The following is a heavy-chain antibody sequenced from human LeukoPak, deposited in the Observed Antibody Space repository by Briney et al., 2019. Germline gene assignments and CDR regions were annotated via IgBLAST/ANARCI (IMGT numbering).Heavy chain of an antibody. CDR2: INPNSGGT. J-gene: IGHJ4*02. CDR3: ARAAYYYDGSGYYLGD. D-gene: IGHD3-22*01. CDR1: GYTFTSYA. Sequence: ASVKVSCKASGYTFTSYAMHWVRQAPGQGLEWMGRINPNSGGTNYAQKFQVRVTMTRDTSISTAYMELSRLRSDDTALYYCARAAYYYDGSGYYLGDWGQGTLVTVSS. V-gene: IGHV1-2*06.